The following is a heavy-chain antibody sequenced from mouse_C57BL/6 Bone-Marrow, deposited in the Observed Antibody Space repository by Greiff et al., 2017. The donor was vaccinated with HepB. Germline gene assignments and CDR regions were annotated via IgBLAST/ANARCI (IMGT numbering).Heavy chain of an antibody. Sequence: VQLQQSVAELVRPGASVKLSCTASGFNIKNTYMHWVKQRPEQGLEWIGRIDPANGNTKYAPKFQGKATITADTSSNTAYLQLSSLTSEDTAIYYCASLITTAAWGFAYWGQGTLVTVSA. CDR2: IDPANGNT. V-gene: IGHV14-3*01. CDR1: GFNIKNTY. D-gene: IGHD1-1*01. J-gene: IGHJ3*01. CDR3: ASLITTAAWGFAY.